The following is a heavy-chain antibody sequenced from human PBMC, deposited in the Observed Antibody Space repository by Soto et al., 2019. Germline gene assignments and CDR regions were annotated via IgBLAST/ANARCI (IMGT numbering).Heavy chain of an antibody. CDR1: GFSFSNSW. CDR2: IKLKADGGAT. CDR3: SGGDIAGDLDY. Sequence: EVQLVESGGGLVKPGGFLRLSCATSGFSFSNSWMNWVRQAPGKGLEWVGRIKLKADGGATDYAAPVKGRFTLSRDDSKHTLYLQMNSLKTEDTAMYYCSGGDIAGDLDYWGRGTLVTVSS. D-gene: IGHD5-12*01. V-gene: IGHV3-15*01. J-gene: IGHJ4*02.